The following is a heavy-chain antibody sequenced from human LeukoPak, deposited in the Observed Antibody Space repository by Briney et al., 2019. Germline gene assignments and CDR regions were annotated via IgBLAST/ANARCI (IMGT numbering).Heavy chain of an antibody. CDR2: INPSGGST. Sequence: GASVKVSCKASGYTFTSYYMHWVRRAPGQGLEWMGIINPSGGSTSYAQKFQGRVTMTRDTSTSTVYMELSSLRSEDTAVYYCARGSYYYGSGSYYNTDDHDYWGQGTLVTVSS. D-gene: IGHD3-10*01. V-gene: IGHV1-46*01. CDR1: GYTFTSYY. J-gene: IGHJ4*02. CDR3: ARGSYYYGSGSYYNTDDHDY.